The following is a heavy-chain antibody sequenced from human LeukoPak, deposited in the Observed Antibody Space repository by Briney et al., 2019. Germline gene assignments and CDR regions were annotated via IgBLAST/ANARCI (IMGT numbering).Heavy chain of an antibody. V-gene: IGHV1-2*02. D-gene: IGHD3-3*01. CDR3: ARVGQWPLDLPIFGY. CDR2: LNPKSGGT. J-gene: IGHJ4*02. Sequence: ASVRVSCKPSGYIFTDYHLHWVRQAPGQGLEWMGGLNPKSGGTNYARTFQGRVTMTSDTSIRTAYMELSRLTGDDTAVYYCARVGQWPLDLPIFGYWGQGTRITVSS. CDR1: GYIFTDYH.